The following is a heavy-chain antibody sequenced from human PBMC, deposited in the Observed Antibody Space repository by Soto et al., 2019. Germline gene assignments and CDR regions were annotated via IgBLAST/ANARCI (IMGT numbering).Heavy chain of an antibody. CDR2: IKQDGSEK. Sequence: PXESLRLSCAASGFTFSSYWMSWVRQAPGKGLEWVANIKQDGSEKYYVDSVKGRFTISRDNAKNSLYLQMNSLRAEDTAVYYCARDSSGVVPAAIRSHAFDIWGQGTMVTVSS. CDR3: ARDSSGVVPAAIRSHAFDI. J-gene: IGHJ3*02. CDR1: GFTFSSYW. V-gene: IGHV3-7*03. D-gene: IGHD2-2*02.